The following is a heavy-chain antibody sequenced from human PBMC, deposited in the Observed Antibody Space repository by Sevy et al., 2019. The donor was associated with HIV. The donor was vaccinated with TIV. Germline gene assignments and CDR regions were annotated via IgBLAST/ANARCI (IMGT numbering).Heavy chain of an antibody. V-gene: IGHV3-15*01. CDR3: TTAVSSGYYFKGDAFDI. CDR2: IKSKTDGGTT. J-gene: IGHJ3*02. D-gene: IGHD3-22*01. CDR1: GFTFSNAW. Sequence: GGSLRLSCAASGFTFSNAWMSWVRQAPGKGLEWVGRIKSKTDGGTTDYAAPVKGRFTISRDDSKNTLYLQMNSLKTEDTAVYYCTTAVSSGYYFKGDAFDIWGQGTMVTVSS.